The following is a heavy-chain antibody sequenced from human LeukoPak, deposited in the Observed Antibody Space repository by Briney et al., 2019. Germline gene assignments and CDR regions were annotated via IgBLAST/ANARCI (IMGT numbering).Heavy chain of an antibody. Sequence: GGSLRLSCAVSGFNFNDAWMSWVRQAPGKGLEWVANIKQDGSEKYYVDSVKGRFTISRDNAKNSLDLQMNSLRAEDTAVYYCAREEALGAFDIWGQGTMVTVSS. CDR2: IKQDGSEK. V-gene: IGHV3-7*01. CDR3: AREEALGAFDI. CDR1: GFNFNDAW. J-gene: IGHJ3*02.